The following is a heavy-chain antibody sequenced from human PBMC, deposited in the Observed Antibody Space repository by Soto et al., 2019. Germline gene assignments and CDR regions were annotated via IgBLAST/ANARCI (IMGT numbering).Heavy chain of an antibody. CDR1: GDTFSFYT. J-gene: IGHJ4*02. D-gene: IGHD3-10*01. Sequence: QVQLVQSGAEVKKPGSSVKVSCKASGDTFSFYTINWVRQAPGLGLEWLGRINPILSMSNYAQYFPGRVTITADKSTSTAYMELSSLRSEDTAMYYCATNYGSGYRAFDFWGQGALVTVSS. V-gene: IGHV1-69*02. CDR3: ATNYGSGYRAFDF. CDR2: INPILSMS.